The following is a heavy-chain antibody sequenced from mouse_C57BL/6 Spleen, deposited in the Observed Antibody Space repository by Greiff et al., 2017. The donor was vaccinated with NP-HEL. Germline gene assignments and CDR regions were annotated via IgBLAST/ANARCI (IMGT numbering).Heavy chain of an antibody. V-gene: IGHV1-22*01. D-gene: IGHD3-2*02. J-gene: IGHJ2*01. CDR1: GYTFTDYN. Sequence: VQLQQSGPELVKPGASVKMSCKASGYTFTDYNMHWVKQSHGKSLEWIGYINPNNGGTSYNQKFKGKATLTVNKSSSTAYMELRSLTSEDSAVYDCAKCDSSGYYFDYWGQGTTLTVSS. CDR3: AKCDSSGYYFDY. CDR2: INPNNGGT.